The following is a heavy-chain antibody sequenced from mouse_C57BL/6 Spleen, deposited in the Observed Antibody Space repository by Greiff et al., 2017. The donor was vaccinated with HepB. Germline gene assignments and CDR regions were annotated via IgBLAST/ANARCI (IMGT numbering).Heavy chain of an antibody. CDR1: GYAFSSSW. D-gene: IGHD2-4*01. J-gene: IGHJ2*01. CDR3: AREEGLRRYFDY. V-gene: IGHV1-82*01. Sequence: QVQLQQSGPELVKPGASVKISCKASGYAFSSSWMNWVKQRPGKGLEWIGRIYPADGDTNYNGKFKGKATLTADKSSSTAYMQLSSLTSEDSAVYFCAREEGLRRYFDYWGQGTTLTVSS. CDR2: IYPADGDT.